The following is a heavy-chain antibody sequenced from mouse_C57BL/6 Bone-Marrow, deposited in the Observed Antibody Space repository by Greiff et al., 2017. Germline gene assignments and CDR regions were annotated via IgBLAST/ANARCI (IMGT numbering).Heavy chain of an antibody. J-gene: IGHJ3*01. CDR1: GYTFTSYW. CDR2: IHPNSGST. V-gene: IGHV1-64*01. Sequence: QVQLQQSGAELVKPGASVKLSCKASGYTFTSYWMHWVKQRPGQGLEWIGMIHPNSGSTNYNEKFKSKATLTVDKSSSTAYMQLSSLTSEDSAVYYCAISLAYWGQGTLVTVSA. CDR3: AISLAY.